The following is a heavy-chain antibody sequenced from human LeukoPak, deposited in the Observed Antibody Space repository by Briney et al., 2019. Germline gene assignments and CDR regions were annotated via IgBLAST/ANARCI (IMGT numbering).Heavy chain of an antibody. Sequence: PGGSLRLSRAASGFTVSSNYMSWVRQAPGKGLEWVSVIYSGGSTYYADSVKGRFTISRDNSKNTLYLQMNSLRAEDTAVYYCARARGYYDSSGYSYYFDYWGQGTLVTVSS. CDR2: IYSGGST. CDR3: ARARGYYDSSGYSYYFDY. V-gene: IGHV3-53*01. D-gene: IGHD3-22*01. J-gene: IGHJ4*02. CDR1: GFTVSSNY.